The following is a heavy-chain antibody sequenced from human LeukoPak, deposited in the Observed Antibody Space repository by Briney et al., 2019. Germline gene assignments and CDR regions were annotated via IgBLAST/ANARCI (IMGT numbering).Heavy chain of an antibody. CDR1: GFTFSAYS. D-gene: IGHD3-10*01. Sequence: PGGSLRLSCVASGFTFSAYSMNWVRLAPGKGLEWVATISSSGENIFYADSVRGRFTISRDNAKNSLYLQMNSLRAEDTAVYYSARLRITMVRGVIITFYSDYWGQGTLVTVSS. J-gene: IGHJ4*02. CDR3: ARLRITMVRGVIITFYSDY. CDR2: ISSSGENI. V-gene: IGHV3-21*01.